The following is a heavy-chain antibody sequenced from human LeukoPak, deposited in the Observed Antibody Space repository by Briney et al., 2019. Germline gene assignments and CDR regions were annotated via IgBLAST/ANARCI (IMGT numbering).Heavy chain of an antibody. J-gene: IGHJ4*02. V-gene: IGHV3-30-3*01. CDR3: ARETEAFDY. CDR2: ISYDGSNK. CDR1: RFTFSRHA. Sequence: GGSLRLSCAAFRFTFSRHAMHWVRQAPGKGLEWVAVISYDGSNKYYADSVKGRFTISRDNSKNTLYLQMNSLRGEDTAVYYCARETEAFDYWGQGTLVTVSS.